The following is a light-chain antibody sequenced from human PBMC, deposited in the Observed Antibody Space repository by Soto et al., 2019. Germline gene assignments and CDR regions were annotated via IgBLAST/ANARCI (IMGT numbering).Light chain of an antibody. V-gene: IGLV2-23*02. J-gene: IGLJ1*01. Sequence: QSVLTQPASVSGSPGQSITISCTGTSSDVGGYNYVSWYQHHPGKAPKLIIYEVTNRPSGVSNRFSGSRSGNTASLTVSGLQAEGETDYYCCSYAGSSTYVFGTGTKVTVL. CDR3: CSYAGSSTYV. CDR2: EVT. CDR1: SSDVGGYNY.